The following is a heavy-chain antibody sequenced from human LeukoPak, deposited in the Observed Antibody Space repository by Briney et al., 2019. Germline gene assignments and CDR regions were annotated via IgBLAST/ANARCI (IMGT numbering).Heavy chain of an antibody. J-gene: IGHJ5*02. D-gene: IGHD3-10*01. CDR1: GGSLSSGSYY. CDR2: IYYSGST. V-gene: IGHV4-61*01. CDR3: ARDHRRITMVRGVTGGWFDP. Sequence: PSETLSLTCTVSGGSLSSGSYYWDWIRQPPGKGLEWIGYIYYSGSTNYNPSLKSRVTISVDTSKNQFSLKLSSVTAADTAVYYCARDHRRITMVRGVTGGWFDPWGQGTLVTVSS.